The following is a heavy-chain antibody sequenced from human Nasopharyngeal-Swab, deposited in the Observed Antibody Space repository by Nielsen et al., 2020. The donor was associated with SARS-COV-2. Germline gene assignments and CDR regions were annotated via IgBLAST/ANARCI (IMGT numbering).Heavy chain of an antibody. CDR3: AREGSRYDYVWGSYRADAFDI. J-gene: IGHJ3*02. CDR2: FDPEDGET. V-gene: IGHV1-24*01. CDR1: GYTLTELS. Sequence: ASVKVSCKVSGYTLTELSMHWVRQAPGKGLEWMGGFDPEDGETIYAQKFQGRVTMTEDTSTDTAYMELSSLRSEDTAVYYCAREGSRYDYVWGSYRADAFDIWGQGTMVTVSS. D-gene: IGHD3-16*02.